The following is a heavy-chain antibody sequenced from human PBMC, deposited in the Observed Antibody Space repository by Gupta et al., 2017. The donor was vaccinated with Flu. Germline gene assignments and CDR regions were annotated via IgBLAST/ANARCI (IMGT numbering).Heavy chain of an antibody. J-gene: IGHJ2*01. D-gene: IGHD4-11*01. V-gene: IGHV1-69*06. CDR3: ARAADYGNYVDWYFDL. Sequence: QVQLVQSGAEVKPPGSSVRVSCKASGGTFTISSLTSVRQAPGQGLEWMGGILPIFDKVNYAQKFQGRVTITADKSTGTAYMELRSLRSEDTAVYYCARAADYGNYVDWYFDLWGRGTLVTVSS. CDR1: GGTFTISS. CDR2: ILPIFDKV.